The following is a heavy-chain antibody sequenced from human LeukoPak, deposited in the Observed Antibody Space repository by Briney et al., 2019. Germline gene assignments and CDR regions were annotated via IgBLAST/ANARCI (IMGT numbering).Heavy chain of an antibody. CDR3: ARALPEDRSPYNYYYMHV. J-gene: IGHJ6*03. CDR2: IIPIFGTA. CDR1: GGTFSSYA. Sequence: GASVKVSCKASGGTFSSYAISWVRQAPGQGLEWMGGIIPIFGTANYAQKFQGRVTITTDESTSTAYMELSSLRSEDTAVYYCARALPEDRSPYNYYYMHVWGKGPTVAVSS. V-gene: IGHV1-69*05.